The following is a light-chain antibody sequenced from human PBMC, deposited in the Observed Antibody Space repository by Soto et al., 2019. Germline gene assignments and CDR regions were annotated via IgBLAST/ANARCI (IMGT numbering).Light chain of an antibody. CDR2: KAS. V-gene: IGKV1-5*03. CDR1: QSISSW. Sequence: DIQMTQSPSTLSASVGDRVTITCRASQSISSWLAWYQQKPGTPPKLLTYKASTLQSGVPSRFSGSGSGTEFTLTISSLQPDDIATYYCQQYHSYSRTFGQGTKVDIK. J-gene: IGKJ1*01. CDR3: QQYHSYSRT.